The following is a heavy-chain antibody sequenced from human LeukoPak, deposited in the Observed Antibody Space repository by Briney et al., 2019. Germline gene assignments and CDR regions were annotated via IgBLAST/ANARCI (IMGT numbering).Heavy chain of an antibody. CDR3: ARVLAAAGTGFWFDP. V-gene: IGHV1-18*01. CDR1: GYTFTSCG. D-gene: IGHD6-13*01. Sequence: ASVKVSCKASGYTFTSCGISWVRQAPGQGLEWMGWISACNGNTNYAQKLQGRVSMTTDTSTSTAYMELRSLRSDDTAVYYCARVLAAAGTGFWFDPWGQGTLVTVSS. CDR2: ISACNGNT. J-gene: IGHJ5*02.